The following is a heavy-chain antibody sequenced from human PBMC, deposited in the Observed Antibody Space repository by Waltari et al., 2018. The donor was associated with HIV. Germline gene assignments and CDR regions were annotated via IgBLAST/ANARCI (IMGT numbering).Heavy chain of an antibody. CDR2: VIPVFGTL. CDR3: STSRQNNSYASDCGAYLLAS. V-gene: IGHV1-69*12. CDR1: GGTFNRYS. Sequence: QVQLVQSGAEVKRPGSSVKVSCQASGGTFNRYSVSWVRQDPGQGLEWMGGVIPVFGTLNYAQKFKDRLTLIADEAKGTAYMELTNLRSEDTALYYCSTSRQNNSYASDCGAYLLASWGQGTLVTVSS. J-gene: IGHJ4*02. D-gene: IGHD2-2*01.